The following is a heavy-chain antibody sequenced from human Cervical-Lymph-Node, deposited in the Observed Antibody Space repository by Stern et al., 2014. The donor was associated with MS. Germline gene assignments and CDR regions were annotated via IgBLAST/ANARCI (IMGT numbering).Heavy chain of an antibody. D-gene: IGHD6-13*01. CDR2: IFSNDEK. CDR1: GFSLSNARMG. Sequence: QITLKESGPVLVKPTETLTLTCTVSGFSLSNARMGVSWIRQPPGKALEWLVHIFSNDEKSYGASLKSRLTISKDTSKSQVVLTMTNMDPVDTATYYCARIPPGYSVAWDWYFDLWGRGTLVTVSS. J-gene: IGHJ2*01. CDR3: ARIPPGYSVAWDWYFDL. V-gene: IGHV2-26*01.